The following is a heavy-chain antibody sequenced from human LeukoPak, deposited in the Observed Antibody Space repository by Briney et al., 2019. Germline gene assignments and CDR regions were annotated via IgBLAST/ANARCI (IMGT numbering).Heavy chain of an antibody. CDR2: IWYDGSNK. Sequence: SGRSLRLSCAASGFTFSSYGMHWVRQAPGKGLEWVAVIWYDGSNKYYADSVKGRFTISRDNSKNTLYLQMNSLRAEDTAVYYCARPYLYYSSTSCNVFEDPMDVWGQGTTVTVSS. CDR3: ARPYLYYSSTSCNVFEDPMDV. D-gene: IGHD2-2*01. CDR1: GFTFSSYG. J-gene: IGHJ6*02. V-gene: IGHV3-33*01.